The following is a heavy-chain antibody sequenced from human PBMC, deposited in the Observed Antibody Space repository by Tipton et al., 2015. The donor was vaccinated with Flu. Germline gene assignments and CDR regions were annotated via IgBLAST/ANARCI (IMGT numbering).Heavy chain of an antibody. J-gene: IGHJ4*02. Sequence: TLSLTCTVSGYSISSGYYWGWLRQSPGKGLEWIGSINHSGGTYYNPSLKSRVTISVDTSKNQFSLKLSSVTAADTAVYYCARGPEQWLVNPHYFYYWGQGTLVTVSS. V-gene: IGHV4-38-2*02. D-gene: IGHD6-19*01. CDR3: ARGPEQWLVNPHYFYY. CDR1: GYSISSGYY. CDR2: INHSGGT.